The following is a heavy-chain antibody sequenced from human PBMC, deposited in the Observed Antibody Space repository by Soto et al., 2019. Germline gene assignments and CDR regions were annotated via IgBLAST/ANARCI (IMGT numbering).Heavy chain of an antibody. V-gene: IGHV3-30-3*01. J-gene: IGHJ5*02. CDR2: ISYDGSNK. CDR1: GFTFSSYA. D-gene: IGHD2-2*01. Sequence: PGGSLRLSCAASGFTFSSYAMHWVRQAPGKGLEWVAVISYDGSNKYYADSVKGRFTISRDNSKNMLYLQMNSLRSEDTAVYYCARVLGYCSSTSCYWSRFDPWGQGTLVTVS. CDR3: ARVLGYCSSTSCYWSRFDP.